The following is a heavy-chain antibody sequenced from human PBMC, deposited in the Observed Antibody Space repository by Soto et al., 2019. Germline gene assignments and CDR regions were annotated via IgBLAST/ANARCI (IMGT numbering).Heavy chain of an antibody. Sequence: QITLKESGPTLVKPTQTLTLTCSFSGFSLSTSGLGVGWIRQPPGKALEWLALIYWDDDKRYSPSLKSRLTITKDTSKNQVVLTMTNMDPVDTATYYWAHSVYGGNSYYCDYWGQGTLVTVSS. D-gene: IGHD4-17*01. J-gene: IGHJ4*02. V-gene: IGHV2-5*02. CDR3: AHSVYGGNSYYCDY. CDR2: IYWDDDK. CDR1: GFSLSTSGLG.